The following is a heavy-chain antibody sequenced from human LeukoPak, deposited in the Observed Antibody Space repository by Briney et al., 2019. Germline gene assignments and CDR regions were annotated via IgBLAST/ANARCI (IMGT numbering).Heavy chain of an antibody. CDR3: TTKIWGYDAFDI. V-gene: IGHV3-15*01. CDR1: GFTFSNAW. D-gene: IGHD3-16*01. Sequence: PGGSLRLSCAASGFTFSNAWMSWVRQAPGKGLEWVGRIKSKTDGGTTDYAAPVKGRFTISRDDSKNTLYLQMNSLKTEDTAVYYCTTKIWGYDAFDIWGQGTMVTVSS. J-gene: IGHJ3*02. CDR2: IKSKTDGGTT.